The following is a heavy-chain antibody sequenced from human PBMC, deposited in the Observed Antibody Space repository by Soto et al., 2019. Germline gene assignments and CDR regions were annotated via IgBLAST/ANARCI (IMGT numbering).Heavy chain of an antibody. J-gene: IGHJ6*02. D-gene: IGHD2-15*01. V-gene: IGHV3-48*01. Sequence: GGSLRLSCAASGFTLSPYSMNWVRQAPGKGLEWISYISGSSNIINYADSVKGRFTISRDNSKNTLYLQMNSLRAEDTAVYYCARDLSCSGGSCQSYYYYYGMDVWGQGTTVTVSS. CDR2: ISGSSNII. CDR1: GFTLSPYS. CDR3: ARDLSCSGGSCQSYYYYYGMDV.